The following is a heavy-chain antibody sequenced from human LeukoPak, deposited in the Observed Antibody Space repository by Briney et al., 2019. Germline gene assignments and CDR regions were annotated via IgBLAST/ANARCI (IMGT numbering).Heavy chain of an antibody. Sequence: GGSLRLSCAVSGFTFSDHYMDWVRQAPGKGLEWAGRSRNRAKSYTTDYAASVKGRFTISRDDSKSTLYLQMNSLETEDTAVYYCSRDATGDHWGQGTLVSVSS. CDR2: SRNRAKSYTT. V-gene: IGHV3-72*01. CDR3: SRDATGDH. J-gene: IGHJ4*02. CDR1: GFTFSDHY.